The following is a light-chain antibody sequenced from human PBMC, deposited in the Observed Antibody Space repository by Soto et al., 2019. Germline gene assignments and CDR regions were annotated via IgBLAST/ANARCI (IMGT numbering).Light chain of an antibody. CDR3: QQYGSSPVS. Sequence: EIVLTQSPGTLSLSPGERATLSCRASQSVSNNYLAWYQQKPGQAPRFLMYGASSRATGTPDRFSGSGSVTDFTLTISRLEPEDYAVYYCQQYGSSPVSFGPGTKVDIK. J-gene: IGKJ3*01. CDR1: QSVSNNY. V-gene: IGKV3-20*01. CDR2: GAS.